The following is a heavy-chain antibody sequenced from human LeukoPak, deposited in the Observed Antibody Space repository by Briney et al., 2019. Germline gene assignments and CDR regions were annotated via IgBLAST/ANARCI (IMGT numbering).Heavy chain of an antibody. CDR2: IHRDGRT. CDR3: GKTDIYFNPIDY. Sequence: SGTLSLTCAVSGVSISSSEWWFWVRQPPGQGLEWIGEIHRDGRTRYNPSLQTRVTMSIDYSKNQISLEVTSVTAADTAIYYCGKTDIYFNPIDYWGPGSLVTVSS. J-gene: IGHJ4*02. CDR1: GVSISSSEW. D-gene: IGHD3-9*01. V-gene: IGHV4-4*02.